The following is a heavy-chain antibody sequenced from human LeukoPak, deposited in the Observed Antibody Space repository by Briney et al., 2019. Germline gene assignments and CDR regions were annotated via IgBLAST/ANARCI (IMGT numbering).Heavy chain of an antibody. Sequence: SETLSLTCAVYGGSFSGYYWSWIRQPPGKGLEWIGEINHSGSINYNPSLKSRVTISVDTSKNQFSLKLSSVTAADTAVYYCARSPTRAIAARVYWYFDLWGRGTLVTVSS. CDR1: GGSFSGYY. D-gene: IGHD6-6*01. V-gene: IGHV4-34*01. J-gene: IGHJ2*01. CDR3: ARSPTRAIAARVYWYFDL. CDR2: INHSGSI.